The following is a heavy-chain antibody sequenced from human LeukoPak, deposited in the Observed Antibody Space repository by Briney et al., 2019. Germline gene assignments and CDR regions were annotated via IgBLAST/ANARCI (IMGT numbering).Heavy chain of an antibody. CDR2: ISPILGIA. J-gene: IGHJ5*02. CDR3: ATLSQSAHQFPFDP. CDR1: GGTFSSYT. D-gene: IGHD2-2*01. V-gene: IGHV1-69*02. Sequence: SVKVSCKASGGTFSSYTISWVRQAPGQGLEWMGRISPILGIANYAQKFQGRVTITADKSTSTAYMELSSLRSEDTAMYYCATLSQSAHQFPFDPWGQGTLVTVSS.